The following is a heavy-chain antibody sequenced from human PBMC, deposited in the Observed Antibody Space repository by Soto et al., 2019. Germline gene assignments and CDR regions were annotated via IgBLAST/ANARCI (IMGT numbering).Heavy chain of an antibody. CDR3: AHSRLRDYGDNRNDAFDI. D-gene: IGHD4-17*01. J-gene: IGHJ3*02. CDR1: GFSLSTSGVG. V-gene: IGHV2-5*02. Sequence: SGPTLVNPTQTLTLTCTFSGFSLSTSGVGVGWIRQPPGKALEWLALIYWDDDKRYSPSLKSRLTITKDTSKNQVVLTMTNMDPVDTATYYCAHSRLRDYGDNRNDAFDIWGQGTMVTVSS. CDR2: IYWDDDK.